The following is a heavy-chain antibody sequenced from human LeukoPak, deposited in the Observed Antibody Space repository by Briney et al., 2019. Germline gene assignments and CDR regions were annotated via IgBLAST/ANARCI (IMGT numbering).Heavy chain of an antibody. J-gene: IGHJ5*02. D-gene: IGHD3-10*01. CDR2: IIPIFGIA. Sequence: GASVKVSCKASGGTFSSYAISWVRQAPGQGLEWMGGIIPIFGIANYAQKFQGRVTITADKSTSTAYMELSSLRSEDTAVYYCARDGSGNWFDPWGQGTLVTVSS. V-gene: IGHV1-69*10. CDR1: GGTFSSYA. CDR3: ARDGSGNWFDP.